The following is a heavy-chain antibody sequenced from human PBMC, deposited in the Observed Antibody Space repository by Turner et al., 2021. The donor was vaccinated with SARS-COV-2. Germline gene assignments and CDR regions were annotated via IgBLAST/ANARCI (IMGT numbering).Heavy chain of an antibody. V-gene: IGHV3-23*01. CDR3: ANVGSYFFDY. J-gene: IGHJ4*02. D-gene: IGHD3-10*01. CDR2: ISSSGGTT. CDR1: GFTFSNSA. Sequence: EVRLLESGGGLVPPGGSLRLSCAASGFTFSNSAMSWVRQAPGKGREWVSTISSSGGTTYYAASVKGLFTISRDNSKNTLYLQMNSLRAGDTSLYYCANVGSYFFDYWGQGTLVTVSS.